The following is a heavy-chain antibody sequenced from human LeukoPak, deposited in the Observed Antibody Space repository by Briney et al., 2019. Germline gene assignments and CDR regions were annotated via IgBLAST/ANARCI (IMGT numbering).Heavy chain of an antibody. CDR2: ISGSGGST. CDR1: GFTFRNYW. CDR3: AKVSVKKVHDY. V-gene: IGHV3-23*01. J-gene: IGHJ4*02. Sequence: GGSLRLSCAASGFTFRNYWMSWVRQAPGKGLEWVSAISGSGGSTYYADSVKGRFTISRDNSKNTLYLQMNSLRAEDTAVYYCAKVSVKKVHDYWGQGTLVTVSS.